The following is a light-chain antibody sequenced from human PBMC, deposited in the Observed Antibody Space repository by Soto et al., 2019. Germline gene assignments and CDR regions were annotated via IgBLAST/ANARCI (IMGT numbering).Light chain of an antibody. CDR2: DVS. CDR3: SSYTSSSTLLV. CDR1: SSDVGGYNY. Sequence: QSALTQPASVSGSPGQSITISCTGTSSDVGGYNYVSWYQQHPGKAPKLMIYDVSNRPSGVSNSFSGSKSGNTASLTISRLQAEDEADYYCSSYTSSSTLLVFGTGTQLTVL. J-gene: IGLJ1*01. V-gene: IGLV2-14*01.